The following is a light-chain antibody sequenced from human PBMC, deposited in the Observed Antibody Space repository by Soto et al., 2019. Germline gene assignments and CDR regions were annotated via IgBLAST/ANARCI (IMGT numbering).Light chain of an antibody. CDR3: QQYGGSPRT. V-gene: IGKV3-20*01. CDR1: QSVSSS. CDR2: GAS. J-gene: IGKJ1*01. Sequence: EIVFTQSPGTLSLSPGEGATLSCRASQSVSSSLAWYQQKHGQAPRLLIHGASSRATGIPDRFSGSGSGTDFTLTISRLEPEDFAVYYCQQYGGSPRTFGQGTKVEVK.